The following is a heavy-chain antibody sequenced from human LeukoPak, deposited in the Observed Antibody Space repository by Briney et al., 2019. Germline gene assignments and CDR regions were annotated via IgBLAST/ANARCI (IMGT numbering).Heavy chain of an antibody. J-gene: IGHJ4*02. CDR2: IKSDGSNE. CDR1: GLTFSSSD. CDR3: ANFDH. V-gene: IGHV3-33*06. Sequence: PGRSLRLSCTVSGLTFSSSDIHWVRRAPGKGLEWVAIIKSDGSNEYFADSVKGRFTISRDNSRNIAHLQMSSLRAEDTAIYYCANFDHWGQGTLVTVS.